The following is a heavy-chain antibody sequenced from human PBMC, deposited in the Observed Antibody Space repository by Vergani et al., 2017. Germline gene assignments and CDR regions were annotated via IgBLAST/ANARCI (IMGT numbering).Heavy chain of an antibody. CDR3: ARDEQQLVRWDAFDI. CDR1: GFTFSSYG. CDR2: IWYDGSNK. J-gene: IGHJ3*02. D-gene: IGHD6-13*01. V-gene: IGHV3-33*01. Sequence: QVQLVESGGGVVQPGRSLRLSCAASGFTFSSYGMHWVRQAPGKGLEWVAVIWYDGSNKYYADSVKGRFTISRDNSKNTLYLQMNSLRAEDTAVYYCARDEQQLVRWDAFDIWGQGTMVTVSS.